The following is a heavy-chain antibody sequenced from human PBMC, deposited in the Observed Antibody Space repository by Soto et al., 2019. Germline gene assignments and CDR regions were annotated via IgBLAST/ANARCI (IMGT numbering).Heavy chain of an antibody. CDR2: IYSGGYT. D-gene: IGHD3-10*01. Sequence: EVQLVESGGGLIQPGGSLRLSCAVSGFTVSNNYMSWVRQAPGKGLEGVSVIYSGGYTAYGDSVKGRFTISRDNSKNTYLPQTKTRRAADTAVYSCAPHPGGGGYWGQGTLVTVSS. CDR1: GFTVSNNY. CDR3: APHPGGGGY. J-gene: IGHJ4*02. V-gene: IGHV3-53*01.